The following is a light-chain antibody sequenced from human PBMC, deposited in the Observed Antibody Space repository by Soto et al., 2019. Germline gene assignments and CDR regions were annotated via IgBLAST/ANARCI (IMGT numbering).Light chain of an antibody. J-gene: IGKJ1*01. CDR2: GAS. V-gene: IGKV3-20*01. CDR3: QQYGSSVT. CDR1: QSVSNNY. Sequence: EIVLTQSPGTLSLSPGERATLSCRASQSVSNNYLAWYQQKPGQAPRLLIYGASNRATGIPDRFSGSGSGTDFTLTISRLEPEDFAVYYCQQYGSSVTLGQGTKVEIK.